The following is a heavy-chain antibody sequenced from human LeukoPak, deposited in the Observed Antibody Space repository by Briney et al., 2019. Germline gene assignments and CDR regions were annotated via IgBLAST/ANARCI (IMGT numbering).Heavy chain of an antibody. V-gene: IGHV1-8*01. CDR1: GYTFTSYD. Sequence: ASVKVFCKASGYTFTSYDINWVRQATGQGLEWMGWMNPNSGNTGYAQKFQGRVTMTRNTSISTAYMELSSLRSEDTAVYYCARGLGYCSSTSCYNGDDYWGQGTLVTVSS. J-gene: IGHJ4*02. D-gene: IGHD2-2*02. CDR3: ARGLGYCSSTSCYNGDDY. CDR2: MNPNSGNT.